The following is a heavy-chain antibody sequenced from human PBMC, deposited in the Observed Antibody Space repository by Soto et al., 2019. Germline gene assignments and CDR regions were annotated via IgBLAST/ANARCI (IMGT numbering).Heavy chain of an antibody. V-gene: IGHV2-26*01. D-gene: IGHD2-2*01. J-gene: IGHJ5*02. CDR3: ALIKDCSRTDCFLASFDP. Sequence: SGPTLVNPTAPLTLTCNVSGLSLSTAKLGVSWIRQPPGKALEWLAHIYSNDDKSYSTSLDRRLTISKDTSKSQVVLTMTNVDPVDSGTYYCALIKDCSRTDCFLASFDPWGQGTLVTVSS. CDR1: GLSLSTAKLG. CDR2: IYSNDDK.